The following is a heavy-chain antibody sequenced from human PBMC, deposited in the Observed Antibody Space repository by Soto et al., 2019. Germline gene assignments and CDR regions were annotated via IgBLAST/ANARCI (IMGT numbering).Heavy chain of an antibody. J-gene: IGHJ4*02. Sequence: GGALILFSATPGFSVRRNFMSLVRQDPGKGLEWVSVIYSGGSTYYADSVKGRFTISRDNSKNTLYLQMNSLRAEDTAVYYCARDTTGTTVFDYWGQGTLVTVSS. CDR2: IYSGGST. CDR3: ARDTTGTTVFDY. V-gene: IGHV3-66*01. CDR1: GFSVRRNF. D-gene: IGHD1-1*01.